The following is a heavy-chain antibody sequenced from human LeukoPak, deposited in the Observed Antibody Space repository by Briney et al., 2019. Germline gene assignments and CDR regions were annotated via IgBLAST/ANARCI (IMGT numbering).Heavy chain of an antibody. D-gene: IGHD3-16*02. CDR2: ITGSGGST. CDR3: AKDATYDYVWGSYRD. CDR1: GFTFSSYS. V-gene: IGHV3-23*01. J-gene: IGHJ4*02. Sequence: GGSLRLSCAASGFTFSSYSMNWVRQAPGKGLEWVSGITGSGGSTYYADSVKGRFTISRDNSKNTLYLQMNSLRAEDTALYYCAKDATYDYVWGSYRDWGQGTLVTVSS.